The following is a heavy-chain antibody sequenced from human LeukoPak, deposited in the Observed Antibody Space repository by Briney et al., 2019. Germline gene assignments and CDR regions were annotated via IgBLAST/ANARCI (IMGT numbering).Heavy chain of an antibody. J-gene: IGHJ4*02. V-gene: IGHV4-34*01. CDR1: GGSFSGYY. D-gene: IGHD5-12*01. CDR3: ALTVDIVATPLLY. Sequence: SETLSLTCAVYGGSFSGYYWSWIRQPPGKGLEWIGEINHSGSTNYNPSLKSRVTISVDTSKNQFSLKLSSVTAADTAVYYCALTVDIVATPLLYWGQGTLVTVSS. CDR2: INHSGST.